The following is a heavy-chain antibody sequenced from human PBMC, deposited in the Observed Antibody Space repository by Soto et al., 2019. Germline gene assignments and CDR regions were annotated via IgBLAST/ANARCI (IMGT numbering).Heavy chain of an antibody. CDR1: GGSISSYY. Sequence: SETLSLTCTVSGGSISSYYWSWIRQPAGKGLEWIGRIYTSGSTNYNPSLKSRVTISVDTSKNQFSLKLSSVTAADTAVYYCARGRIAAAGTVKGYYYYGMDVWGQGTTVTVSS. J-gene: IGHJ6*02. CDR3: ARGRIAAAGTVKGYYYYGMDV. V-gene: IGHV4-4*07. D-gene: IGHD6-13*01. CDR2: IYTSGST.